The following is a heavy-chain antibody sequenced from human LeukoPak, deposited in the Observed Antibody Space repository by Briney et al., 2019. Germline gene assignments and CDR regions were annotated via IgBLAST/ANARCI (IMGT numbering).Heavy chain of an antibody. CDR1: GFTFTSSA. J-gene: IGHJ4*02. V-gene: IGHV1-58*02. D-gene: IGHD4-17*01. CDR3: AADFRRWGYGDLDY. Sequence: SVKVSCKASGFTFTSSAMQWVRQARGQRLEWIGWIVVGSGNTNYAQKFQERVTITRGMSTSTAYMELSSLRSEDTAVYYCAADFRRWGYGDLDYWGQGTLVTVSS. CDR2: IVVGSGNT.